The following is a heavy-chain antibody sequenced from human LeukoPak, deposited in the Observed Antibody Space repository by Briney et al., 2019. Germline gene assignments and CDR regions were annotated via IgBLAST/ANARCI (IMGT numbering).Heavy chain of an antibody. CDR3: ARGVVSHRAFDI. Sequence: GGSLRLSCAASGFTFSSYAMSWVRQAPGKGLEWVSAISGSGGSTYYADSVKDRFTISRDNAKNTLYLQMNSLRAEDTAVYYCARGVVSHRAFDIWGQGTMVTVSS. V-gene: IGHV3-23*01. CDR1: GFTFSSYA. J-gene: IGHJ3*02. D-gene: IGHD3-10*01. CDR2: ISGSGGST.